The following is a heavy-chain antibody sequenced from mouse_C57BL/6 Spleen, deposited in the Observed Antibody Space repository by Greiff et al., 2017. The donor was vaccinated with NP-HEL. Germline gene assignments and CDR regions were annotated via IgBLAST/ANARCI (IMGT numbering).Heavy chain of an antibody. Sequence: QVHVKQSGPGLVQPSQSLSITCTVSGFSLTSYGVHWVRQSPGKGLEWLGVIWSGGSTDYNAAFISRLSISKDNSKSQVFFKMNSLQADDTAIYYCASYDSYAMDYWGQGTSVTVSS. CDR2: IWSGGST. CDR1: GFSLTSYG. V-gene: IGHV2-2*01. J-gene: IGHJ4*01. D-gene: IGHD2-4*01. CDR3: ASYDSYAMDY.